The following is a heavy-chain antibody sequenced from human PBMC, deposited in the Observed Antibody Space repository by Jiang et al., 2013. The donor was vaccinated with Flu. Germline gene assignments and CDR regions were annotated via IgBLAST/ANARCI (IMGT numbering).Heavy chain of an antibody. V-gene: IGHV3-23*04. CDR2: ISDSGGST. D-gene: IGHD3-10*01. CDR1: GFTFSSYA. Sequence: VQLVESGGGLVQPGGSLRLSCAASGFTFSSYAMSWVRQAPGKGLEWVSTISDSGGSTYYVDSVKGRFTISRDNSKNTLYLQMNSLRAEDTAVYYCAKLYYYGSGSYSPLDYWGQGTLVTVS. J-gene: IGHJ4*02. CDR3: AKLYYYGSGSYSPLDY.